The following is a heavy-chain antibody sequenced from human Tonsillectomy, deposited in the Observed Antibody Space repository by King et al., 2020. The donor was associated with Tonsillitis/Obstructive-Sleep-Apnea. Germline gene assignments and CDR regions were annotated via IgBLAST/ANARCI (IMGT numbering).Heavy chain of an antibody. CDR2: INGDGSTT. CDR3: ARGSGFSYGSLDY. CDR1: GFTFGTFW. D-gene: IGHD5-18*01. Sequence: VQLVESGGGLVQPGGSLRLSCAASGFTFGTFWMHWVRQAPGKGLVWVSRINGDGSTTTYADSVKGRFTISRDNTKNTLYLQMNSQRAEDTAVYYCARGSGFSYGSLDYWGQETLVTVSS. J-gene: IGHJ4*02. V-gene: IGHV3-74*01.